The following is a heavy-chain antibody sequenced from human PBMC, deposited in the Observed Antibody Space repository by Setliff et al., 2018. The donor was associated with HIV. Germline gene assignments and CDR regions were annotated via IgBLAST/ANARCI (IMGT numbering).Heavy chain of an antibody. J-gene: IGHJ4*02. CDR2: TYYSGTT. V-gene: IGHV4-39*07. D-gene: IGHD1-26*01. CDR3: ARDRRDDYYLTAYFDS. Sequence: PSETLSLTCTVSGGSISSDTYHYSWIRQPAGKGLEWIGQTYYSGTTYYNPSLKSRVTISVDTSKNQFSLKLTSVTATDTAVYYCARDRRDDYYLTAYFDSLGQGTLVTVSS. CDR1: GGSISSDTYH.